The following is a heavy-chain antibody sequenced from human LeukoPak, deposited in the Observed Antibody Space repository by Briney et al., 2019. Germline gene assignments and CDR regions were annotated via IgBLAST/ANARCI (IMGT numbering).Heavy chain of an antibody. CDR1: GGSISSSSYY. V-gene: IGHV4-39*07. CDR3: ARDKANYDFWSGYSTYNWFDP. J-gene: IGHJ5*02. CDR2: IYYSGST. D-gene: IGHD3-3*01. Sequence: SETLSLTCTVSGGSISSSSYYWGWIRQPPGKGLEWIGSIYYSGSTNYNPSLKSRVTISVDTSKNQFSLKLSSVTAADTAVYYCARDKANYDFWSGYSTYNWFDPWGQGTLVTVSS.